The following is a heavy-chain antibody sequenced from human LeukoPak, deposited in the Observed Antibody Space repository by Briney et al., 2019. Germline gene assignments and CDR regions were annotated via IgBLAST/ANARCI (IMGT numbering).Heavy chain of an antibody. D-gene: IGHD3-22*01. CDR3: ARGGDTSGHYYFEYFHH. CDR2: IYHSGST. J-gene: IGHJ1*01. CDR1: DYSISSGYY. Sequence: SETLSLTCTVSDYSISSGYYWGWIRQPPGKGLEWIGSIYHSGSTYYNPSLKSRVTILVDTSKNHFSLKLSSVTAADTAVYYCARGGDTSGHYYFEYFHHWGQGTLVAVSS. V-gene: IGHV4-38-2*02.